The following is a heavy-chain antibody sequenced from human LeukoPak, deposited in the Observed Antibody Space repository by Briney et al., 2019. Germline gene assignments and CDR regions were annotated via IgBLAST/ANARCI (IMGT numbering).Heavy chain of an antibody. V-gene: IGHV3-7*01. CDR3: AREGAAAFSFLSDY. Sequence: QAGGSLRLSCAASGFTFSNYWMSWVRQAPGKGLEWVANMNRDESETYYVDSVKGRFAISRDNTKNSLYLHMSSLGADDTAVYYCAREGAAAFSFLSDYWGQGTLVTVSS. J-gene: IGHJ4*02. CDR1: GFTFSNYW. D-gene: IGHD6-13*01. CDR2: MNRDESET.